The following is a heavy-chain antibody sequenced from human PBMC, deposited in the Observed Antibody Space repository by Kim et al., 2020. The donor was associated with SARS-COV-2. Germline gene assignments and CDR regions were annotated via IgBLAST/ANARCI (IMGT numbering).Heavy chain of an antibody. CDR2: IYYSGST. Sequence: SETLSLTCTVSGGSISSYYWSWIRQPPGKGLEWIGYIYYSGSTNYNPSLKSRVTISVDTSKNQFSLKLSSVTAADTAVYYCARDNGDYYDSSPSGYFDLWGRGTLVPVSS. V-gene: IGHV4-59*01. CDR1: GGSISSYY. D-gene: IGHD3-22*01. J-gene: IGHJ2*01. CDR3: ARDNGDYYDSSPSGYFDL.